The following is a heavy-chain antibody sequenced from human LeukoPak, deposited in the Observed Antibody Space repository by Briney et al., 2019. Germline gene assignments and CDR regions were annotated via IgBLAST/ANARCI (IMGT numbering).Heavy chain of an antibody. J-gene: IGHJ4*02. V-gene: IGHV4-39*01. D-gene: IGHD2-15*01. CDR3: VRQKQHCDGGSCFPPDC. Sequence: KSSETLSLTCTVSGASISSTSDYWGWIRHPAGKGLEWIGTIYYSGRAYHNPSLRSRLTISVDTSKNQFSLKLNSVTATDTAIYYCVRQKQHCDGGSCFPPDCWGQGTLVTVSS. CDR1: GASISSTSDY. CDR2: IYYSGRA.